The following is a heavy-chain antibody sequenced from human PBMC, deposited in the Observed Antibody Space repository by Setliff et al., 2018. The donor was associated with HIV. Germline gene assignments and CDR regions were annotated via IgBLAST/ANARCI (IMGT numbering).Heavy chain of an antibody. CDR3: ARGRITMVRGVIMGLDY. V-gene: IGHV4-61*02. J-gene: IGHJ4*02. CDR1: GGSVSTGDYY. Sequence: SETLSLTCTVSGGSVSTGDYYWSWLRQPAGRGLEWLGRIYPTGSTNYNSSLESRVTISLDTSKNQFSLKLTSVTAADTAMYYCARGRITMVRGVIMGLDYWGQGTLVTVSS. CDR2: IYPTGST. D-gene: IGHD3-10*01.